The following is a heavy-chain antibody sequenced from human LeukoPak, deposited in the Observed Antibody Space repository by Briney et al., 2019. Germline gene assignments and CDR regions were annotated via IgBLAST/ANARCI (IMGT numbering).Heavy chain of an antibody. CDR3: ASSITYGAYVSNVY. J-gene: IGHJ4*02. V-gene: IGHV1-2*06. D-gene: IGHD4-17*01. CDR2: INPNSGGT. Sequence: ASVKVSCKASGGTLSSYAISWVRQAPGQGLEWMGRINPNSGGTNYAQKFQGRVTMTRDTSISTAYMELSRLRSDDTAVYYCASSITYGAYVSNVYWGQGTLVTVSS. CDR1: GGTLSSYA.